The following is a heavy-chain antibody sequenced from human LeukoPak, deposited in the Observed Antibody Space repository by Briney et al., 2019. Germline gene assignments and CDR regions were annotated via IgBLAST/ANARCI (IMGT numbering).Heavy chain of an antibody. D-gene: IGHD3-22*01. CDR3: ARDSRGGSGSLPDY. CDR1: GFTFSSYA. V-gene: IGHV3-30-3*01. CDR2: ISYDGSNK. J-gene: IGHJ4*02. Sequence: PGGSLRLSCAASGFTFSSYAMHWVRQAPGKGLEWVAVISYDGSNKYYADSVKGRFTISRDNSKNTLYLQMNSLRAEDTAVYYCARDSRGGSGSLPDYWGQGTLVTVSS.